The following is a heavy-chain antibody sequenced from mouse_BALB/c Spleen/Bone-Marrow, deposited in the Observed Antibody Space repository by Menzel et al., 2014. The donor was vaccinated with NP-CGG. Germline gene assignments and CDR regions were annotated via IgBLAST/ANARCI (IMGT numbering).Heavy chain of an antibody. CDR1: GFSLTTYG. CDR3: ARAHYDYVLFDY. CDR2: IWAGGST. V-gene: IGHV2-9*02. J-gene: IGHJ2*01. Sequence: VQLVESGPGLVAPSQSLPIPCTVSGFSLTTYGVHWVRQPPGKGLEWLGVIWAGGSTNYNSALMSRLSISKDNSKSQVFLKMNSLQTDDTAMYYCARAHYDYVLFDYWGQGTTLTVSS. D-gene: IGHD2-4*01.